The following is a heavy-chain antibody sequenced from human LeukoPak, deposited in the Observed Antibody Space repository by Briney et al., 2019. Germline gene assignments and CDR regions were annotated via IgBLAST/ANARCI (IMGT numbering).Heavy chain of an antibody. CDR3: ARWSTGSYNNWFDP. CDR2: IYYSGST. V-gene: IGHV4-59*01. CDR1: GGSISSYY. D-gene: IGHD1-26*01. Sequence: PSETLSLTCTVSGGSISSYYWSWIRQPPGKGLEWIGYIYYSGSTNYNPFLNSRVTISVDTSKNHFSLKLSSVTAADTAVYYCARWSTGSYNNWFDPWGQGTLVTVSS. J-gene: IGHJ5*02.